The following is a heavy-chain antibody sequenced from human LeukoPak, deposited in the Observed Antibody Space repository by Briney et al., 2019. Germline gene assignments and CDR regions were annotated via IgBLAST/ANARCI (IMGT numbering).Heavy chain of an antibody. D-gene: IGHD2-2*02. CDR1: GGSLSGYY. V-gene: IGHV4-34*01. CDR2: INHSGST. Sequence: PSETLSLTCAVYGGSLSGYYWSWIRQPPGKGLEWIGEINHSGSTNYNPSLKSRVTISVDTSKNQFSLKLSSVTAADTALYYCARLRDIVVVPAAIDYWGQGTLVTVSS. CDR3: ARLRDIVVVPAAIDY. J-gene: IGHJ4*02.